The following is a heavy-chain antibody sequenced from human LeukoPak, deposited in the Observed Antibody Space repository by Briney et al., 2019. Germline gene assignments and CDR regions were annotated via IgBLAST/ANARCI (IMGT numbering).Heavy chain of an antibody. J-gene: IGHJ3*02. CDR1: GGSISSSSYY. CDR3: ARREQWLVQGAFDI. D-gene: IGHD6-19*01. CDR2: IYYSGST. V-gene: IGHV4-39*01. Sequence: SETLSLTCTVSGGSISSSSYYWGWIRQPPGKGLEWVGSIYYSGSTYYNPSLKSRVTISVDTSKNQFSLKLTSLTAADTAVYYCARREQWLVQGAFDIWGQGTMVTVSS.